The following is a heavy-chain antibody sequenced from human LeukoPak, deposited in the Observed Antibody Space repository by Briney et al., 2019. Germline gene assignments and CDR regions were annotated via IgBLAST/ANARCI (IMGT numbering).Heavy chain of an antibody. CDR3: ARTIIAAAGQYFDY. V-gene: IGHV1-69*13. D-gene: IGHD6-13*01. J-gene: IGHJ4*02. CDR2: IIPIFGTA. CDR1: GGTFSSYA. Sequence: SVKVSCKASGGTFSSYAISWVRQAPGQGLEWMGGIIPIFGTANYAQKFQGRVTITADESTSTAYMELSSLRSEDTAVYYCARTIIAAAGQYFDYWGQGTQVTVSS.